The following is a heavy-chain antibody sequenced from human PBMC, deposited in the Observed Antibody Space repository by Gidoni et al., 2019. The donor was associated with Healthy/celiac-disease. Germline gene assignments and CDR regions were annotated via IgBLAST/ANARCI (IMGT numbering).Heavy chain of an antibody. CDR1: GGSISSSSYY. V-gene: IGHV4-39*01. CDR2: IYYSGST. J-gene: IGHJ3*02. Sequence: QLQLQESGPGLVKPSETLSLTCTVHGGSISSSSYYWGWIRQPPGKGLEWIGSIYYSGSTYYNPSLKSRVTISVDTSKNQFSLKLSSVTAADTAVYYCARVDYGDAFDIWGQGTMVTVSS. D-gene: IGHD4-17*01. CDR3: ARVDYGDAFDI.